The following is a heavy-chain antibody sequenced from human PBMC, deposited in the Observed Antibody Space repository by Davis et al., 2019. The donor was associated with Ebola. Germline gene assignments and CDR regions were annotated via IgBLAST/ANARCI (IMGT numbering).Heavy chain of an antibody. Sequence: PGGSLRLSCAASGFTFSSYGMHWVRQAPGKGLEWVAVISYDGSNKYYADSVKGRFTISRDNSKNTLYLQMNSLRAEDTAVYYCARDSTSFGELYFELFDYWGQGTLVTVSS. D-gene: IGHD3-10*01. CDR1: GFTFSSYG. CDR2: ISYDGSNK. V-gene: IGHV3-30*03. J-gene: IGHJ4*02. CDR3: ARDSTSFGELYFELFDY.